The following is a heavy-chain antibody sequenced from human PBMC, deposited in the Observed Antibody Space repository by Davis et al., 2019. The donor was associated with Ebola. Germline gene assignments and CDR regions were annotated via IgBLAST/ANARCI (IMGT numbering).Heavy chain of an antibody. CDR1: GFTFTTST. Sequence: GESLKISCVASGFTFTTSTMHWFRQAPGKGLEWVALISSDGSRAYYADSVEGRFTISKANSGNTLYLHMNALTAEDTALYYCAKLRSHDYTDSSDDFYLDLWGRGTLVTVSS. CDR3: AKLRSHDYTDSSDDFYLDL. D-gene: IGHD3-16*01. CDR2: ISSDGSRA. J-gene: IGHJ2*01. V-gene: IGHV3-30*18.